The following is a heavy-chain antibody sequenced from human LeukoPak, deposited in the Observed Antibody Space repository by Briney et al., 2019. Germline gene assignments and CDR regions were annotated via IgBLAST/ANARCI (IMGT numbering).Heavy chain of an antibody. D-gene: IGHD4-17*01. V-gene: IGHV3-33*05. J-gene: IGHJ6*02. Sequence: GGSLRLSCAVSGFTFRSYGMHWVRQAPGKGLEWVAVTSFDGSNKYYADSVKGRFTISRDNSENTLYLQMNSLRAEDTAVYYCAKVKKDGDYSFGMDVWGQGTTVTVSS. CDR1: GFTFRSYG. CDR3: AKVKKDGDYSFGMDV. CDR2: TSFDGSNK.